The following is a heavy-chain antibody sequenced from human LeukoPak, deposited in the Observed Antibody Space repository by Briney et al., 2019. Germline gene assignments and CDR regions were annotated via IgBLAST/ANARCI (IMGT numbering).Heavy chain of an antibody. CDR2: ISSDGSST. V-gene: IGHV3-74*01. D-gene: IGHD3-10*01. CDR1: GFTFSSYW. J-gene: IGHJ3*02. Sequence: GGSLRLSCAASGFTFSSYWMHSVRQVPGKGLVWVSRISSDGSSTSYADSVKGRFTISRDNAKNTLYVQMNSLRAEDTAVYYCSTGSGHAFDIWGRGTMVTVSS. CDR3: STGSGHAFDI.